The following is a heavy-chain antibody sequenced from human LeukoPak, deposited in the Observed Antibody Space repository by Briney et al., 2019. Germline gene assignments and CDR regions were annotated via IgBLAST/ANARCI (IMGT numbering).Heavy chain of an antibody. J-gene: IGHJ5*02. Sequence: SVKVSCKASGYTFTSYGISWVRQAPGQGLEWMGRIIPILGIANYAQKFQGRVTITADKSTSTAYMELSSLRSEDTAVYYCARGIAAAGPGGGILFDPWGQGTLVTVSS. V-gene: IGHV1-69*04. CDR1: GYTFTSYG. CDR3: ARGIAAAGPGGGILFDP. CDR2: IIPILGIA. D-gene: IGHD6-13*01.